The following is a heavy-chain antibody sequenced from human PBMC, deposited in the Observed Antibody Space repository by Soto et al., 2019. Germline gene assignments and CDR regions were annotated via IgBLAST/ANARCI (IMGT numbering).Heavy chain of an antibody. CDR2: IYHSGSA. V-gene: IGHV4-30-2*01. J-gene: IGHJ4*02. CDR1: GGSISSGGYS. D-gene: IGHD3-3*01. CDR3: ASGFLEWLTLDY. Sequence: SETLSLTCAASGGSISSGGYSWSWIRQPPGKGLEWIGYIYHSGSAYYNPSLKSRVTISVDRSKNQFSLKLSSVTAADTAVYYCASGFLEWLTLDYWGQGTLVTVSS.